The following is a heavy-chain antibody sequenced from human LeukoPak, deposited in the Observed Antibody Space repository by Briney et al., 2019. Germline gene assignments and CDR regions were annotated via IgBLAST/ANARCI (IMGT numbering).Heavy chain of an antibody. CDR3: AMLGVIPD. V-gene: IGHV1-69*10. CDR2: FIPVHDTA. J-gene: IGHJ1*01. D-gene: IGHD2-21*01. Sequence: SVKVSCKASGGTFTKYVIIWVREAPGQGLEWMGRFIPVHDTANYAHKFQGRVILTADKSTSTAYMELTSLRSEDTAVYYCAMLGVIPDWGKGTLITVSS. CDR1: GGTFTKYV.